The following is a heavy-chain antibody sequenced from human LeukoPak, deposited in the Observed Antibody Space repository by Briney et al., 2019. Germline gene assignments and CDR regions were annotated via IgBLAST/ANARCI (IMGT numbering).Heavy chain of an antibody. CDR3: ARDYYDSSGSRFDI. Sequence: PGGSLRLSCAASGFTFSSHWMSWVRQAPGKGLEWVANIKKDGSEKYYVDAVKGRFTISRGNAKNSLYLQMNSLRAEDTAVYYCARDYYDSSGSRFDIWGQGTMVTVSS. J-gene: IGHJ3*02. CDR1: GFTFSSHW. CDR2: IKKDGSEK. V-gene: IGHV3-7*01. D-gene: IGHD3-22*01.